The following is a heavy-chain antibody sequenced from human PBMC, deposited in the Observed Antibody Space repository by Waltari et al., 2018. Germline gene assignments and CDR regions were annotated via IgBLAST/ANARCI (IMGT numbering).Heavy chain of an antibody. CDR3: ARDRGGADIVVVPAATGYFDY. V-gene: IGHV4-39*07. CDR1: GGSISSSSYY. D-gene: IGHD2-2*01. J-gene: IGHJ4*02. CDR2: IYYSGST. Sequence: QLQLQESGPGLVKPSETLSLTCTVSGGSISSSSYYWGWIRQPPGKGLEWIGGIYYSGSTYYNPSLKSRVTISVDTSKNQFSLKLSSVTAADTAVYYCARDRGGADIVVVPAATGYFDYWGQGTLVTVSS.